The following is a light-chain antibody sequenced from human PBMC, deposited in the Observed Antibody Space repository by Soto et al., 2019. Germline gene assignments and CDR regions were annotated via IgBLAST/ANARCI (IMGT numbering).Light chain of an antibody. V-gene: IGKV1-39*01. CDR3: QQNYNNPRT. CDR1: QTIGNY. J-gene: IGKJ2*01. CDR2: AAS. Sequence: DIQMTRSPSSLSASVGNMFTIACRASQTIGNYLHWYQQKPGKAPKLLIYAASSLQSGVPSRLSGSGYGTDFSITISGMQTEDFATYYCQQNYNNPRTFGQGTKVDIK.